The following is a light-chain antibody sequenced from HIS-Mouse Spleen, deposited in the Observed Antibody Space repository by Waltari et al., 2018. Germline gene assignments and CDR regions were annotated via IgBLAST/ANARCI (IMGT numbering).Light chain of an antibody. CDR1: SSNIGSNY. Sequence: QSVLTQPPSASGTPGQRVTISCSGSSSNIGSNYVYWYQQLPGTAPKLLYYRNNQRPSGVPDRFSGSKSGTSASLAISGLRSEDEADYYCAAWDDSLSGPWVFGGGTKLTVL. CDR2: RNN. CDR3: AAWDDSLSGPWV. J-gene: IGLJ3*02. V-gene: IGLV1-47*01.